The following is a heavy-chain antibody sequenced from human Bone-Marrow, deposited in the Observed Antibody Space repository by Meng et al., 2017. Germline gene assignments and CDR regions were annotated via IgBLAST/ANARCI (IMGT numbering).Heavy chain of an antibody. V-gene: IGHV4-34*01. CDR2: INHSGST. CDR3: ARGPTTMAHDFDY. D-gene: IGHD4-11*01. Sequence: QGQLQQWGAGLLKPSDTLSLTCVVSGGSFSDYYWSWIRQPPGKGLEWIGEINHSGSTNYNPSLESRATISVDTSQNNLSLKLSSVTAADSAVYYCARGPTTMAHDFDYWGQGTLVPSPQ. J-gene: IGHJ4*02. CDR1: GGSFSDYY.